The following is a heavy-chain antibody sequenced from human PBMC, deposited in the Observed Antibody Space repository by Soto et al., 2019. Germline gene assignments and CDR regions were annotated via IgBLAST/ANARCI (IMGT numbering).Heavy chain of an antibody. V-gene: IGHV3-7*01. D-gene: IGHD5-18*01. Sequence: EVQLVESGGGLVQPGGSLRLSCAASGFTFSSYWMSWVRQAPGKGLEWVANIKQDGSEKYYVDSVKGRFTISRDNAKNSLYLQMNSLRAEDTAVYYCARDRRDTAMVTNHYYYYMDVWGKGTTVTVSS. J-gene: IGHJ6*03. CDR3: ARDRRDTAMVTNHYYYYMDV. CDR1: GFTFSSYW. CDR2: IKQDGSEK.